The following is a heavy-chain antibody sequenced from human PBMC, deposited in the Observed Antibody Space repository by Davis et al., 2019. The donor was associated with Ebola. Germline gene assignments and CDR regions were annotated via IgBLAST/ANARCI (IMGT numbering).Heavy chain of an antibody. CDR1: GYTFTSYG. D-gene: IGHD3-9*01. Sequence: ASVKVSCKSSGYTFTSYGLVWVRQAPGLGLEWMGWISGFNTNTNFAQKFQGRVTVSKGTSTNTAYMDLRSLTSDDTAIYYCARAPNYDVLTGTSSYYFDYWGQGTLVTVPS. J-gene: IGHJ4*02. CDR3: ARAPNYDVLTGTSSYYFDY. CDR2: ISGFNTNT. V-gene: IGHV1-18*04.